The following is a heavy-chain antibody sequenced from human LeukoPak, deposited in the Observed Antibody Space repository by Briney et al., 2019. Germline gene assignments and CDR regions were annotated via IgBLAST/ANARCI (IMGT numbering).Heavy chain of an antibody. D-gene: IGHD6-6*01. CDR3: AKHSSSPETWPYYFDY. J-gene: IGHJ4*02. Sequence: ASVKVSCKASGYTFSNYGITWVRQAPGQGLEWLGWISTYNNNAAYAQKFRGRVTMTADTSTSTAYMELRSLRSDDTAVYYCAKHSSSPETWPYYFDYWGQGTLVTVSS. CDR1: GYTFSNYG. V-gene: IGHV1-18*01. CDR2: ISTYNNNA.